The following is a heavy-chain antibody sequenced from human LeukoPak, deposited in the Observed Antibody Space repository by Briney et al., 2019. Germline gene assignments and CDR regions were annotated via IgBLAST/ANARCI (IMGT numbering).Heavy chain of an antibody. CDR1: GGSVNSYY. V-gene: IGHV4-59*02. Sequence: SETLSLTCTVSGGSVNSYYWSWIRQPPGKGLEWVGYIYYSGSTNYNPSLKRRVTISVDTSKNQFSLKLSSVTAADTAVYYCARDYGGKFDYWGQGTLVTVSS. CDR2: IYYSGST. D-gene: IGHD4-23*01. J-gene: IGHJ4*02. CDR3: ARDYGGKFDY.